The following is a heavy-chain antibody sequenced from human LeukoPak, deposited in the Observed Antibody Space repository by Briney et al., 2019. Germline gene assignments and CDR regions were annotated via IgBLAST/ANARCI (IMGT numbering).Heavy chain of an antibody. J-gene: IGHJ3*01. CDR3: ARDDYGVFDAFDV. Sequence: SETLSLTRTVSGGSISSHYWSWIRQPPGKGLEWIGYIYNSESTNYNPSLKSRVTISLDTSQNQFSLHLTSVTAADTAVYFCARDDYGVFDAFDVWGQGTVVTVSS. D-gene: IGHD3-16*01. V-gene: IGHV4-59*08. CDR1: GGSISSHY. CDR2: IYNSEST.